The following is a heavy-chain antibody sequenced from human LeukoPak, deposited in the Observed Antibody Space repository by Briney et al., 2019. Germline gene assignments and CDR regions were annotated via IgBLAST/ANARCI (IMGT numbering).Heavy chain of an antibody. J-gene: IGHJ4*02. Sequence: SETLSLTCAVYGGSFSGYYWSWLPQPPGQGLEGIGEINHSGSTNYNASRKSRVTISVDTAKNQFSLKLSSVTAADTAVYYCARDPYSGEFDYWGQGTLVTGSS. V-gene: IGHV4-34*01. D-gene: IGHD5-12*01. CDR3: ARDPYSGEFDY. CDR1: GGSFSGYY. CDR2: INHSGST.